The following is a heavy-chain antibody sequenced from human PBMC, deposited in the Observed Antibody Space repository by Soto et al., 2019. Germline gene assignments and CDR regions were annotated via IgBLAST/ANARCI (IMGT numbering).Heavy chain of an antibody. J-gene: IGHJ6*03. V-gene: IGHV4-39*01. CDR3: GCGRFGELIGYDYYIDV. Sequence: QLQLQESGPGLVKPSETLSLTCTVSGGSISSSSYYWGWIRQPPGKGLEWIGSIYYSGSTYYNPALAGRVTISVDSSKKQFSLKLSSVTGADTALYYCGCGRFGELIGYDYYIDVCGKGTTVTVSS. CDR2: IYYSGST. D-gene: IGHD3-10*01. CDR1: GGSISSSSYY.